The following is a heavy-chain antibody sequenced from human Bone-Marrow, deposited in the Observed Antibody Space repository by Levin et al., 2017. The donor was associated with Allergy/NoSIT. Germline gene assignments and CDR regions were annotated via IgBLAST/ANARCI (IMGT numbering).Heavy chain of an antibody. D-gene: IGHD2-2*02. CDR1: GGSISSGSYY. CDR3: ARDHCSSTSCYNMDV. CDR2: IYTSGST. V-gene: IGHV4-61*02. J-gene: IGHJ6*04. Sequence: SETLSLTCTVSGGSISSGSYYWSWIRQPAGKGLEWIGRIYTSGSTNYNPSLKSRVTISVDTSKNQFSLKLSSVTAADTAVYYCARDHCSSTSCYNMDVWGKGTTVTVSS.